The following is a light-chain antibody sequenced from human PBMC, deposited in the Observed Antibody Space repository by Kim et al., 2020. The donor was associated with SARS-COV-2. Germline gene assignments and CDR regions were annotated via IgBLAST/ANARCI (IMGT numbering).Light chain of an antibody. V-gene: IGLV2-11*01. Sequence: QSALTEPRSVSGSPGQSVTISCTGTSSDVGGYDYVSWYQQHPGKAPKLIMFDVTKRPSGVPDRFSASKSGNTASLTISGLQAEDEADYYCCSYAGSPPYVFGSGTKVTVL. J-gene: IGLJ1*01. CDR2: DVT. CDR3: CSYAGSPPYV. CDR1: SSDVGGYDY.